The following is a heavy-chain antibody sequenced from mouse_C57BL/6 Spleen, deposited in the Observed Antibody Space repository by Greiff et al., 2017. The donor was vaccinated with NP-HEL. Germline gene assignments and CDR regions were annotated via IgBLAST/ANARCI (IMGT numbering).Heavy chain of an antibody. Sequence: ESGPGLVKPSQSLSLTCSVTGYSITSGYYWNWIRQFPGNKLEWMGYISYDGSNNYNPSLKNRISITRDTSKNQFFLKLNSVTTEDTATYYCARDPNGDYFDYWGQGTTLTVSS. CDR2: ISYDGSN. CDR1: GYSITSGYY. V-gene: IGHV3-6*01. CDR3: ARDPNGDYFDY. J-gene: IGHJ2*01.